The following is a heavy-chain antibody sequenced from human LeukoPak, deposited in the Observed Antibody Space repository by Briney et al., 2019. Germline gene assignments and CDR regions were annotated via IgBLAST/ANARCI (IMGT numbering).Heavy chain of an antibody. CDR2: INPNSGGT. D-gene: IGHD4-17*01. CDR1: GYTFTGYY. CDR3: ARDSPDDYGDYGYGGYYYYGMDV. V-gene: IGHV1-2*02. J-gene: IGHJ6*02. Sequence: ASVKVSCKASGYTFTGYYMHWVRQAPGQGLEWMGWINPNSGGTNYAQKFQGRVTMTRDTSISTAYMELRSLRSDDTAVYYCARDSPDDYGDYGYGGYYYYGMDVWGQGTTVTVSS.